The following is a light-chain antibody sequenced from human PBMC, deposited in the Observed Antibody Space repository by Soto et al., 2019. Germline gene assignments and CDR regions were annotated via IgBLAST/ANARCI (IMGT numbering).Light chain of an antibody. Sequence: EIVLTQSPGTLSLTQGERVALSCRASQSVSSTSIAWYQQKPGQAPRLLIYDSSSRATDIPDRFSGSGSGTDFTLTISRLEPEDFAVYYCQQYGGSPPKYTFGQGTKLEI. CDR1: QSVSSTS. V-gene: IGKV3-20*01. CDR2: DSS. J-gene: IGKJ2*01. CDR3: QQYGGSPPKYT.